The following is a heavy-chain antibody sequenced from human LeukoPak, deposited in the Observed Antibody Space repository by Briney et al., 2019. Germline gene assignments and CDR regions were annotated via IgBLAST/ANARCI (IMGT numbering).Heavy chain of an antibody. CDR2: IYHSGST. Sequence: SAPLSLPCSVSGYSISSGYYWGWIRQPPGKGLGWIGSIYHSGSTYYNPSLKSRLTISADTSKNQFSLRLSSVTAADTAVYYCVRVDTGGNYFDYWGEGTLVTVSS. D-gene: IGHD4-23*01. CDR1: GYSISSGYY. J-gene: IGHJ4*02. CDR3: VRVDTGGNYFDY. V-gene: IGHV4-38-2*01.